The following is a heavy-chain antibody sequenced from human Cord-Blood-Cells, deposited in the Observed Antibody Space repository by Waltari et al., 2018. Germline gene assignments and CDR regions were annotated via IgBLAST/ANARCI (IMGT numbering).Heavy chain of an antibody. D-gene: IGHD2-8*01. J-gene: IGHJ3*02. CDR1: GGSLSSSSYY. V-gene: IGHV4-39*01. CDR2: IYYSGST. Sequence: QLQLQESGPGLVKPSETLSLTRTVSGGSLSSSSYYWGWIRQPPGKGRGWIGSIYYSGSTYYNPSLKSRVTISVDTSKNQFSLKLSSVTAADTAVYYCARHVSAHFFYCTNGVCYAFDIWGQGTMVTVSS. CDR3: ARHVSAHFFYCTNGVCYAFDI.